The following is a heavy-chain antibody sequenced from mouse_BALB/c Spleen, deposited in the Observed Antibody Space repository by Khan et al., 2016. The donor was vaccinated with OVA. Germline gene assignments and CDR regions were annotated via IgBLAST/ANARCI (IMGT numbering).Heavy chain of an antibody. CDR2: INTYTGEP. J-gene: IGHJ4*01. CDR1: GHTFTKYG. Sequence: QIQLVQSGPELKKPGETVKISCKASGHTFTKYGMNWVKQAPGKGLKWMGWINTYTGEPTYADDFNGRFAFSLETSASTAYLQINNLKNEDTATXICAGPPYFSYVMDNWGQGTSVSVSS. V-gene: IGHV9-3-1*01. CDR3: AGPPYFSYVMDN. D-gene: IGHD2-10*01.